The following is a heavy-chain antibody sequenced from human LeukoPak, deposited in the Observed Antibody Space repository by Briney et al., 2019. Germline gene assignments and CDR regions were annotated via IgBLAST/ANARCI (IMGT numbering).Heavy chain of an antibody. D-gene: IGHD7-27*01. CDR1: GFTFSSYG. CDR2: IWYDGSNK. Sequence: PARSLRLSCAASGFTFSSYGMHWVRQAPGKGLEWVAVIWYDGSNKYYADSVKGRFTISRDNSKNTLYLQMNSLRAEDTAVYYCARHGDLSLDYWGQGTLVTVSS. J-gene: IGHJ4*02. CDR3: ARHGDLSLDY. V-gene: IGHV3-33*01.